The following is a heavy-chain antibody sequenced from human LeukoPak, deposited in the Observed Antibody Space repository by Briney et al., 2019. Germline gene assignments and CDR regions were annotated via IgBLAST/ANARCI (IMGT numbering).Heavy chain of an antibody. D-gene: IGHD3-22*01. V-gene: IGHV3-13*01. Sequence: GGSLRLSCAASGFTFSSYDMHWVRQATGKGLEWVSAIGTAGDTYYPGSVKGRFTISRENAKNSLCLQMNSLRAGDTAVYYCARGYYDSSGYDYFDYWGQGTLVTVSS. CDR3: ARGYYDSSGYDYFDY. J-gene: IGHJ4*02. CDR1: GFTFSSYD. CDR2: IGTAGDT.